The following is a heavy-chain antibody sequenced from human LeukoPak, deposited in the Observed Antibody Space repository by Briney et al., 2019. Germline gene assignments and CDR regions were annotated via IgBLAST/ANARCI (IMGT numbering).Heavy chain of an antibody. CDR2: IVVGSGNT. J-gene: IGHJ5*02. CDR3: ARWDGSSHWFDP. Sequence: SVEVSCKAFGFTFSTSSMQWVRQARGQRLEWIGWIVVGSGNTNYAQKFQERVTFTRDMSTSTAYMELSSLRSEDTAVYYCARWDGSSHWFDPWGQGTLVTVSS. CDR1: GFTFSTSS. V-gene: IGHV1-58*02. D-gene: IGHD6-6*01.